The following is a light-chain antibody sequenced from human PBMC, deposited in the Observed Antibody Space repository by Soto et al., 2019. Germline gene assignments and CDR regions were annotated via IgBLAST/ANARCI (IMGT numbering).Light chain of an antibody. J-gene: IGKJ1*01. CDR1: QTVSNN. CDR2: GAS. Sequence: EIVLTQSPATLSVSPGERAALSCRASQTVSNNVAWYQQKPGQPPRLLIFGASTRATGIPARFSGSGSEAEFALTISTLQSEDFAVYYCQQYSIWRTFGQGTKVDI. V-gene: IGKV3D-15*01. CDR3: QQYSIWRT.